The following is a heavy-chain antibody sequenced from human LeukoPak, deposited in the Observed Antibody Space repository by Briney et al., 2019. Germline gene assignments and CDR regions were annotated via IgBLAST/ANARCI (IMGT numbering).Heavy chain of an antibody. J-gene: IGHJ3*02. D-gene: IGHD1-26*01. V-gene: IGHV6-1*01. CDR3: ARDRGLVGADDAFDI. CDR2: TYYRSRWYN. Sequence: SQTLSLTCATSGDSVSNNSAAWNWIRQSPSRGLEWLGRTYYRSRWYNDYAVSVKSRIAVNPDTSKNQFSLQLNSVTPEDTAVYYCARDRGLVGADDAFDIWGQGTMVTVSS. CDR1: GDSVSNNSAA.